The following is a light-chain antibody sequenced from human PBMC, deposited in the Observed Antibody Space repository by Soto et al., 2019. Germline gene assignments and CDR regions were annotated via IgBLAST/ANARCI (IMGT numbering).Light chain of an antibody. CDR1: QSVSSN. CDR3: QQRGNWPPTWT. Sequence: EIAMRQSPATLSVSPGERATLTCRATQSVSSNLAWYQQKPGQAPRLLIYDASIRATGIPARFSGSWSGTDFTLTINGLEPEDSAVYYCQQRGNWPPTWTFGQGTKVDIK. J-gene: IGKJ1*01. CDR2: DAS. V-gene: IGKV3-11*01.